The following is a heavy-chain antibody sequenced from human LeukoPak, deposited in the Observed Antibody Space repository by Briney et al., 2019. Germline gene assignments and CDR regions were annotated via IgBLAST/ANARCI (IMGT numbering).Heavy chain of an antibody. V-gene: IGHV4-31*03. CDR1: GGSISSGGYY. CDR2: IYYSGST. CDR3: ARATYSSGWYAYYYYGMDV. Sequence: SETLSLTCTVSGGSISSGGYYSRSIRQHPGTRLEWIAYIYYSGSTYYNPSLKSRVTISVDTSKNQFSLKLSSVTAADAAVYYCARATYSSGWYAYYYYGMDVWGQGTTVTVSS. D-gene: IGHD6-19*01. J-gene: IGHJ6*02.